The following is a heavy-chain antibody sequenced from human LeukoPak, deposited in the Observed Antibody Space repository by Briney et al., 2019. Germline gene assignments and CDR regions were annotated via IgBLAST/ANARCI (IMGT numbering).Heavy chain of an antibody. Sequence: SVKVSCKTSGGTFRNYGFTWVRQAPGQGLEWMGGIIPIFGTGKYAQKFQGRVTIIADEFTSTAYMELGSLRSEDTAVYYCASRYCSGGSCFSRDYYHYYMDVWGKGTTVTVSS. D-gene: IGHD2-15*01. CDR1: GGTFRNYG. CDR2: IIPIFGTG. V-gene: IGHV1-69*13. CDR3: ASRYCSGGSCFSRDYYHYYMDV. J-gene: IGHJ6*03.